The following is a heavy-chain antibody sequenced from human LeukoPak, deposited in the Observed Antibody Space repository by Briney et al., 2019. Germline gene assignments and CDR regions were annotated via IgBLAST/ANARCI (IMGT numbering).Heavy chain of an antibody. J-gene: IGHJ4*02. D-gene: IGHD3-10*01. CDR3: ARAASLGFGELLDY. CDR1: GGSISSGDYY. V-gene: IGHV4-30-4*01. Sequence: SETLSLTCTVPGGSISSGDYYWSWIRQPPGKGLEWIGYIYYSGSTYYNPSLKSRVTISVDTSKNQFSLKLSSVTAADTAVYYCARAASLGFGELLDYWGQGTLVTVSS. CDR2: IYYSGST.